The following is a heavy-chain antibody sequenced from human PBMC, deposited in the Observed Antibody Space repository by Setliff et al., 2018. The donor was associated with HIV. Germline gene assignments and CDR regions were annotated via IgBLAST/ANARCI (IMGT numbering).Heavy chain of an antibody. Sequence: ASVKVSCKASGYTFTDYYMHWVRQAPGQGLEWMGWINPNTGATNYAQTFQGRVTVTRDTSIRTAYIDLSSLRSDDTALYYCARGPVGGTVDYWGQGTLVTVSS. D-gene: IGHD1-26*01. CDR2: INPNTGAT. V-gene: IGHV1-2*02. CDR1: GYTFTDYY. J-gene: IGHJ4*02. CDR3: ARGPVGGTVDY.